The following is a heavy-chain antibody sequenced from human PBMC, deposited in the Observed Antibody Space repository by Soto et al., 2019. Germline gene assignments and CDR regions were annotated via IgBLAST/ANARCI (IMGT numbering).Heavy chain of an antibody. Sequence: EVQLLESGGGLVQPGGSLRLSCAASGFTFSSYAMSWVRQAPGKGLEWVSAISGSGGSTYYADSVKGRFTISRDNSKNTLYLQMHSLRADDTAVYYCAKDLIRYFDWLSPRVCFDLWGRGTLVTVSS. CDR3: AKDLIRYFDWLSPRVCFDL. J-gene: IGHJ2*01. CDR1: GFTFSSYA. V-gene: IGHV3-23*01. D-gene: IGHD3-9*01. CDR2: ISGSGGST.